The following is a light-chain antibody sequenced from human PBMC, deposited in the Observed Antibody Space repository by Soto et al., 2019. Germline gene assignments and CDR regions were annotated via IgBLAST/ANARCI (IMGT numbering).Light chain of an antibody. Sequence: QTVVTQEPSFSVSPGGTITLTRGLTSGSVSTSSYPSWYQQTPGQAPRTLIYSTNTRSSGVPDRFSGSILGNKAALTITGAQADDESDYYCALSLPRGVWEFGGGTKVTVL. CDR1: SGSVSTSSY. J-gene: IGLJ3*02. CDR2: STN. CDR3: ALSLPRGVWE. V-gene: IGLV8-61*01.